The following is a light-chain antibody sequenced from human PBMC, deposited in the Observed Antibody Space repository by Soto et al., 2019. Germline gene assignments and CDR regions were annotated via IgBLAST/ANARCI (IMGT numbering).Light chain of an antibody. J-gene: IGKJ1*01. CDR3: QQYYSTPRT. CDR2: GAS. CDR1: XXILYIYNNKNN. Sequence: DIVMTQSPDSLAVSLGERATIHCKSSXXILYIYNNKNNLAWYQQRPGQPPPLPVYGASKRKSGVPDPFSCSGSGTDRTLSISSLQAEDVAVYYCQQYYSTPRTFGQGTKVDI. V-gene: IGKV4-1*01.